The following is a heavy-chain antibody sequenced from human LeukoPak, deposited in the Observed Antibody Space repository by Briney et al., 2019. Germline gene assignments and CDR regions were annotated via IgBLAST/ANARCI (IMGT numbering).Heavy chain of an antibody. CDR3: ARVNDGYGAVYYYYYMDV. Sequence: ASVKVSCKASGYTFSNYGISWVRQAPGQGLDWMGWISGNNANIDYAQKFQGRVTMTADTSTSTAYMELRSLRSDDTAVYYCARVNDGYGAVYYYYYMDVWGKGTTVTVSS. D-gene: IGHD4-17*01. CDR1: GYTFSNYG. V-gene: IGHV1-18*01. J-gene: IGHJ6*03. CDR2: ISGNNANI.